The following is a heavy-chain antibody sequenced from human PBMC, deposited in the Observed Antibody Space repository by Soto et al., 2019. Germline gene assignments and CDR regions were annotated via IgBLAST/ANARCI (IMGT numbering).Heavy chain of an antibody. D-gene: IGHD3-22*01. J-gene: IGHJ3*02. CDR1: GYTFTSYG. Sequence: QVQLVQSGAEVKKPGASVKVSCKASGYTFTSYGISWVRQAPGQGLEWMGWISAYNGNTNYAQKLQGRVTMTTDTXTXTXXMELRSLRSDDTAVYYCARVVYYYDSSGYIDAFDIWGQGTMVTVSS. CDR2: ISAYNGNT. CDR3: ARVVYYYDSSGYIDAFDI. V-gene: IGHV1-18*01.